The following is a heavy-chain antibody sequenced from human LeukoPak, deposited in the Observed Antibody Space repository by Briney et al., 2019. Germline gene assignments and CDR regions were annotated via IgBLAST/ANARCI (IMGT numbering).Heavy chain of an antibody. Sequence: SVKVSCKASGGTFSSYAISWVRQAPGQGLEWMGRIIPIFGIANYAQKFQGRVTITGDKSTSTAYMELSSLRSEDTAVYYCARDLRYCSSTSCYQGDGFDPWGQGTLVTVSS. CDR2: IIPIFGIA. D-gene: IGHD2-2*01. CDR3: ARDLRYCSSTSCYQGDGFDP. V-gene: IGHV1-69*04. J-gene: IGHJ5*02. CDR1: GGTFSSYA.